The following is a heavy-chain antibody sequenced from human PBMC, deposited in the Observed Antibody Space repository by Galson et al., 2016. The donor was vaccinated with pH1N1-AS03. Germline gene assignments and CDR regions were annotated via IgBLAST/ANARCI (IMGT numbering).Heavy chain of an antibody. CDR2: VKGVFRTT. D-gene: IGHD3-9*01. CDR1: GLTFSSYA. J-gene: IGHJ4*02. V-gene: IGHV1-69*05. CDR3: ATAGNYFDIRRFDY. Sequence: SVKVSCKASGLTFSSYAISWVRQAPGQGLEWMGGVKGVFRTTNYAQKFQGGITITMDQSTGTAYMEVSSLRAEDTAGYYCATAGNYFDIRRFDYWGQGTPVTVFS.